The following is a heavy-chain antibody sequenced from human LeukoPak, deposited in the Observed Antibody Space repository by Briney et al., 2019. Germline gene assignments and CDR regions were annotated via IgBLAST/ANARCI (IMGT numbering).Heavy chain of an antibody. CDR1: GFTFSSYA. V-gene: IGHV3-30*04. Sequence: PGGSLRLSCAASGFTFSSYAMHWVRQAPGKGLEWVAVISYDGSNKYYADSVKGRFTISGDNSKNTLYLQMNSLRAEDTAVYYCARDLGQYYDTSDNWFDPWGQGTLVTVSS. J-gene: IGHJ5*02. CDR2: ISYDGSNK. CDR3: ARDLGQYYDTSDNWFDP. D-gene: IGHD3-22*01.